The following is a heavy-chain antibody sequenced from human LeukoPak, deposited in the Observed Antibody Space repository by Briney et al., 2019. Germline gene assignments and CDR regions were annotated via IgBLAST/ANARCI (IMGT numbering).Heavy chain of an antibody. CDR2: IYHSGST. Sequence: SQTLSLTCAVSGGSINSGTYSWTWIRQPPGRGLEWIGYIYHSGSTNYNPSLKSRVTISVDTSKNQFSLKLSSVTAADTAVYYCASPRTAAGTPWSQGTLVTVSS. J-gene: IGHJ5*02. V-gene: IGHV4-30-2*01. D-gene: IGHD6-13*01. CDR3: ASPRTAAGTP. CDR1: GGSINSGTYS.